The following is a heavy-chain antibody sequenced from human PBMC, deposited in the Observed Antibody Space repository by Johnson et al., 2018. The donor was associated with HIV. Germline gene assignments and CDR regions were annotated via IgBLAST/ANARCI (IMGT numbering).Heavy chain of an antibody. CDR2: IKQDGTEK. D-gene: IGHD5-24*01. CDR1: GFTFSTYW. Sequence: EVQLVESGGRVVRRGGSLRLSCAAFGFTFSTYWMSWVRQAPGKGLEWVANIKQDGTEKYYVDSVKGRSTISRDDSKNTLYLQVNRLRAEDAAVYYCGTREMAHLAFDIWDQGTMVTVSS. J-gene: IGHJ3*02. CDR3: GTREMAHLAFDI. V-gene: IGHV3-7*02.